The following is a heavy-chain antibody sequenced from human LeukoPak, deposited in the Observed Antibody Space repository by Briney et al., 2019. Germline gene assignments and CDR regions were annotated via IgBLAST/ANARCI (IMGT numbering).Heavy chain of an antibody. CDR1: GGAFSGYY. CDR3: AREGAQQWLVSRHGGSMDV. J-gene: IGHJ6*03. V-gene: IGHV4-34*01. CDR2: INHSGST. D-gene: IGHD6-19*01. Sequence: SETLSLTCAVYGGAFSGYYWSWIRQPPGKGLEGIGEINHSGSTNYNPSLKSRVTISVDTSKNQFSLKLSSVTAADTAVYYCAREGAQQWLVSRHGGSMDVWGKGTTVSISS.